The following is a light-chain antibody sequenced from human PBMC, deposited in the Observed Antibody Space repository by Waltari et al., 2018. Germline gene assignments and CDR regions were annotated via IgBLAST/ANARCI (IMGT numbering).Light chain of an antibody. CDR3: QSVDSSATYVI. CDR2: KDK. Sequence: SYDLPQPPSVSVSPGQTARITCSGDALPKHYGYWYQQKSGQAPVLMRFKDKERPSGIPERFSGSSSGTTVTLTISGVQAEDEADYYCQSVDSSATYVIFGGGTKLTVL. J-gene: IGLJ2*01. CDR1: ALPKHY. V-gene: IGLV3-25*03.